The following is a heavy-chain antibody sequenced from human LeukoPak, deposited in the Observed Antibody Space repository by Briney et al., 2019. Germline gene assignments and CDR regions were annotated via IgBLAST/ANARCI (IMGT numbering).Heavy chain of an antibody. Sequence: GASVKVSCKASGYTFTSYGISWVRQAPGQGLEWRGWISAYNGNTNYAQRLQGRVNMTTDTSTSTAYMELRSLRSDDTAVYYCARVAITKRDAFDIWGQGTMVTVSS. CDR1: GYTFTSYG. D-gene: IGHD3-10*01. J-gene: IGHJ3*02. CDR2: ISAYNGNT. V-gene: IGHV1-18*01. CDR3: ARVAITKRDAFDI.